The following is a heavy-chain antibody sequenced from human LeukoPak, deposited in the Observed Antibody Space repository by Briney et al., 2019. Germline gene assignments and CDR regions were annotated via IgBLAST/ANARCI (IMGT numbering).Heavy chain of an antibody. CDR3: AGHSSRPINYYYYYMDV. J-gene: IGHJ6*03. CDR2: IYPGDSDT. Sequence: GESLKISCKGSGYSFTSYWIGWVRQMPGKGLEWMGIIYPGDSDTRYSPSFQGQVTISADKSISTAYLQWSSLKASDTAMYYCAGHSSRPINYYYYYMDVWGKGTTVTVSS. D-gene: IGHD2-2*01. V-gene: IGHV5-51*01. CDR1: GYSFTSYW.